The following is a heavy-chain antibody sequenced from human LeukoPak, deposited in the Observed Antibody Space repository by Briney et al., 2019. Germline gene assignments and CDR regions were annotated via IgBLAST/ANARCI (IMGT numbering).Heavy chain of an antibody. CDR3: ARDAWSVRSYFDY. V-gene: IGHV3-30*04. CDR2: ISYDGSNK. Sequence: PGGSLRLSCAASGFTFSSYAMHWVRQAPGKGLERVAVISYDGSNKYYADSVRGRFTISRDNSENTLYLQMNSLRGEDTAVYYCARDAWSVRSYFDYWGQGTLVTVSS. J-gene: IGHJ4*02. CDR1: GFTFSSYA. D-gene: IGHD2-8*01.